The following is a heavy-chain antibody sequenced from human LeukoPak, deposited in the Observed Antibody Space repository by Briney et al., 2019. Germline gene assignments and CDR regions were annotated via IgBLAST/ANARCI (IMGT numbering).Heavy chain of an antibody. CDR1: GFTFTSYA. J-gene: IGHJ4*02. Sequence: GGSLRLACAASGFTFTSYAMSWVRQAARKGLEWVSAISGSGGSTYYADSVKGRFTISRDNSKNTLYLQMNSLRAEDTAVYYCAKDGAPYYYDSSGYVDYWGQGTLVTVSS. V-gene: IGHV3-23*01. CDR3: AKDGAPYYYDSSGYVDY. CDR2: ISGSGGST. D-gene: IGHD3-22*01.